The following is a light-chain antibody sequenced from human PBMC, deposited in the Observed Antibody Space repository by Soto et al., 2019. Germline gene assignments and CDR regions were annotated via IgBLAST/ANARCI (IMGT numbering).Light chain of an antibody. CDR1: QSISNY. CDR2: AAS. Sequence: IQMTQSPSSLSASVGDRVTLTCRASQSISNYLNWYQQKPGKAPKLLIYAASSLHTGVPSRFSGGGSGTDFTLTISSLQPEDVATYYCHQSYSSPLTLGPGTKVDIK. V-gene: IGKV1-39*01. J-gene: IGKJ3*01. CDR3: HQSYSSPLT.